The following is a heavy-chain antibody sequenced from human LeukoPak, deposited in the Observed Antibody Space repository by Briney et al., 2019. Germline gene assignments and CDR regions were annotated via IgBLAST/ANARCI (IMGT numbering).Heavy chain of an antibody. CDR1: GGSLSYYY. CDR2: IYTTGRT. V-gene: IGHV4-4*07. CDR3: ARFSSYYDSSLHYVDH. J-gene: IGHJ4*02. Sequence: SETLSLTCTVSGGSLSYYYWNWIRQPAGKGLEWIGRIYTTGRTYYNPSLKSRVSMSVDTSKNQFSLKLSSVTVADTAVDYCARFSSYYDSSLHYVDHWGQGTLVSVSA. D-gene: IGHD3-22*01.